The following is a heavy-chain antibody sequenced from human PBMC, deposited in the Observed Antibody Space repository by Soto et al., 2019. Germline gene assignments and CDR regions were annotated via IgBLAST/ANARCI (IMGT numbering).Heavy chain of an antibody. CDR3: ATDPSRGRTHYYYGMDV. Sequence: GASVKVSCKVSGYTLTELSMHWVRQAPGKWLEWMGGFDPEDGETIYAQKFQGRVTMTEDTSTDTAYMELSSLRSEDTAVYYCATDPSRGRTHYYYGMDVWGQGTTVTVSS. CDR1: GYTLTELS. D-gene: IGHD1-7*01. V-gene: IGHV1-24*01. CDR2: FDPEDGET. J-gene: IGHJ6*02.